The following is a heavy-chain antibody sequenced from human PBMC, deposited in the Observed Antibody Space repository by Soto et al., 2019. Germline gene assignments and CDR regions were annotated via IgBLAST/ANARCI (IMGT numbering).Heavy chain of an antibody. CDR1: GGSISSGGYY. Sequence: QVQLQESGPGLVKPSQTLSLTCTVSGGSISSGGYYWSWIRQHPGKGLEWNGYIYYSGSTYYNPSLKSRVTISVDTSKNQFSLKLSSVTAADTAVYYCARDLVPSDSSGLDGAFDIWGQGTMVTVSS. D-gene: IGHD3-22*01. CDR2: IYYSGST. V-gene: IGHV4-31*03. J-gene: IGHJ3*02. CDR3: ARDLVPSDSSGLDGAFDI.